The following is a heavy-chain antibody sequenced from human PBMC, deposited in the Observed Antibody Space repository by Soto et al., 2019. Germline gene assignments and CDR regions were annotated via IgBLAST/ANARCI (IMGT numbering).Heavy chain of an antibody. J-gene: IGHJ6*02. CDR1: GFTFDDYA. Sequence: GGSLRLSCAVSGFTFDDYAMHWVRQGPGKGLEWVSHISWDGGTTNYADSVKGRFTISRDNSKTSLYLQMNSLRAEDTALYYCAKVTSPYRYGMDVWGQGTTVTVSS. V-gene: IGHV3-43D*04. CDR2: ISWDGGTT. D-gene: IGHD1-26*01. CDR3: AKVTSPYRYGMDV.